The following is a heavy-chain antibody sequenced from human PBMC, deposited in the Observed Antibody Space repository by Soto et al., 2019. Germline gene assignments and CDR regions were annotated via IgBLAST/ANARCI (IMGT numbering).Heavy chain of an antibody. CDR1: GFTFSSYW. Sequence: GGSLRLSCAASGFTFSSYWMHWVRQAPGKGLVWVSRINSDGSSTIYADSVKGRFTISRDNAKNTLYLQMNSLRAEDTAVYYCARAGHYDSCGYYDIWGQGTMVTVSS. J-gene: IGHJ3*02. V-gene: IGHV3-74*01. CDR2: INSDGSST. CDR3: ARAGHYDSCGYYDI. D-gene: IGHD3-22*01.